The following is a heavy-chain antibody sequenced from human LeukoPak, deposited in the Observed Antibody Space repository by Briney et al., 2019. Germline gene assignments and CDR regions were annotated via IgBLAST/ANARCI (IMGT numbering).Heavy chain of an antibody. J-gene: IGHJ5*02. CDR3: VRGPYGSGISNWFDP. D-gene: IGHD3-10*01. CDR1: GGSITSSDYY. CDR2: INYSGST. V-gene: IGHV4-39*01. Sequence: SETLSLTCTVSGGSITSSDYYWGWIRQPPGKGLEWIVSINYSGSTYYNPSLQSRVSISVETSKNQFSLKLSSVTAADTAVYYCVRGPYGSGISNWFDPWGQGTQVIVSS.